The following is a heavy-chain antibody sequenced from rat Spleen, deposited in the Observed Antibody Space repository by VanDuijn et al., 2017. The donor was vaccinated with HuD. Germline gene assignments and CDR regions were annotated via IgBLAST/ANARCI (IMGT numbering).Heavy chain of an antibody. Sequence: EVQLVESGGGLVQPGRSLKLSCVASGFTFNNYWMTWIRQAPGKGLEWVASISYEGSGTYYGDSVMGRFTISRDNAKNTLYLQMNSLRSEDTATYYCATGYNNYFDYWGQGVMVTVSS. J-gene: IGHJ2*01. CDR2: ISYEGSGT. CDR3: ATGYNNYFDY. V-gene: IGHV5-31*01. CDR1: GFTFNNYW. D-gene: IGHD1-4*01.